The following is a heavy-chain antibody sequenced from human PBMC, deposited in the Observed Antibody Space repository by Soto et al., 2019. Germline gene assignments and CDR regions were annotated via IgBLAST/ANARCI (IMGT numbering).Heavy chain of an antibody. CDR2: ITWDGINI. Sequence: PGGSLRLSCTASGFTFGDYTMHWVRQAPGKGLEWVSLITWDGINIEYADSVRGQFTISRDNSKNSLYLQMNGLRHEDTAFYYCAKDGIAWHWGQGTLVTVSS. D-gene: IGHD2-15*01. V-gene: IGHV3-43*01. J-gene: IGHJ4*02. CDR1: GFTFGDYT. CDR3: AKDGIAWH.